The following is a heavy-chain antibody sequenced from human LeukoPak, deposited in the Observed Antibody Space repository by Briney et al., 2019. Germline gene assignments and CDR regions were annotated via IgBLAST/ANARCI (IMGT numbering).Heavy chain of an antibody. CDR2: IIPILGIA. V-gene: IGHV1-69*04. Sequence: GASVKVSCKASGYTLTSYGISWVRQAPGQGLEWMGRIIPILGIANYAQEFQGRVTITADKSTSTAYMELSSLRSEDTAVYYCARERTDILSLFDYWGQGTLVTVSS. D-gene: IGHD3-9*01. CDR1: GYTLTSYG. CDR3: ARERTDILSLFDY. J-gene: IGHJ4*02.